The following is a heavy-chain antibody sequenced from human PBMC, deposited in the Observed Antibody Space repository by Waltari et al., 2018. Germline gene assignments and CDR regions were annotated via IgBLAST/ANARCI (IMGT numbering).Heavy chain of an antibody. CDR2: IYYSGST. V-gene: IGHV4-39*07. CDR1: GGSISSSSYY. J-gene: IGHJ4*02. CDR3: ARVGGPYSSSSPFDY. D-gene: IGHD6-6*01. Sequence: QLQLQESGPGLVKPSETPSLTCTVSGGSISSSSYYWGWIRQPPGKGLEWIGSIYYSGSTYYNPSLKSRVTISVDTSKNQFSLKLSSVTAADTAVYYCARVGGPYSSSSPFDYWGQGTLVTVSS.